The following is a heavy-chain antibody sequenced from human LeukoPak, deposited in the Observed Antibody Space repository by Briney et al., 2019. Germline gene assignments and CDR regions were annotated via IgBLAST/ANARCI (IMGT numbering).Heavy chain of an antibody. D-gene: IGHD6-13*01. J-gene: IGHJ6*03. CDR2: ISYDGSNK. V-gene: IGHV3-30*04. CDR3: ARDRGLGAAGAHYYYYYMDV. CDR1: GFTFSSYA. Sequence: GGSLRLSCAASGFTFSSYAMHWVRQAPGKGLEWVAVISYDGSNKYYADSVKGRFTISRDNSKNTLYLQMNSLRAEDTAVYYCARDRGLGAAGAHYYYYYMDVWGKGTTVTVSS.